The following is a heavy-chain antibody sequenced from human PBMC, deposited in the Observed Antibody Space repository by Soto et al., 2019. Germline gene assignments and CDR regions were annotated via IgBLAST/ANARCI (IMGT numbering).Heavy chain of an antibody. CDR3: ARDMTRTVGPYFDF. D-gene: IGHD1-7*01. J-gene: IGHJ4*02. Sequence: VKASCKASGGTVSSYDVDWVRQAPGQGLEWMGRIIPISGAANYAQKFQGRVTITADKSTSTSYMELSSLRSEDTAVYYCARDMTRTVGPYFDFWGQGTLVTVSS. V-gene: IGHV1-69*06. CDR1: GGTVSSYD. CDR2: IIPISGAA.